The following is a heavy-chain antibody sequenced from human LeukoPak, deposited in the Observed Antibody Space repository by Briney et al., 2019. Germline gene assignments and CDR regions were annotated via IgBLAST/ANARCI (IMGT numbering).Heavy chain of an antibody. CDR3: ARGLVGPDY. J-gene: IGHJ4*02. Sequence: GGSLRLSCAASGFTFSSYAMTWVRQAPGKGLVWVSRINNDGSDAMYGDSVEGRFTISRDNGANTLFLHMDSLRVDDTAVYYCARGLVGPDYWGQGTLVTVSS. V-gene: IGHV3-74*03. CDR1: GFTFSSYA. CDR2: INNDGSDA. D-gene: IGHD2-8*02.